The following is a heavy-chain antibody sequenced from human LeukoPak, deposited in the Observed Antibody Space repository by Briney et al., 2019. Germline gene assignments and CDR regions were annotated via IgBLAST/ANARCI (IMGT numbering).Heavy chain of an antibody. Sequence: SETLSLTCTVYGGSFSGYYWTWIRQPPGKGLEWIGEIHYSGSATYNPSLKSRVTISVDTSKNQFSLKMNSVTAADTAVYYCARGQWFRAFWSRGTPVTVSS. CDR2: IHYSGSA. V-gene: IGHV4-34*01. CDR3: ARGQWFRAF. CDR1: GGSFSGYY. J-gene: IGHJ4*02. D-gene: IGHD3-10*01.